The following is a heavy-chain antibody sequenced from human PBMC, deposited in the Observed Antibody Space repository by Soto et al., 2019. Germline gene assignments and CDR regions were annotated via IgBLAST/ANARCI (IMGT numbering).Heavy chain of an antibody. CDR1: GFTFRGDS. CDR3: ARSEMTYNWND. Sequence: EVQLLESGGDLVQPGGSLRLSCAASGFTFRGDSMSWVRQAPGKGLEWVSSISGSGEMTPYADSVKGRFTISRDNAKHTLYLQMKSLRAEHTALYCCARSEMTYNWNDWGQVALVTASS. J-gene: IGHJ4*02. CDR2: ISGSGEMT. D-gene: IGHD1-20*01. V-gene: IGHV3-23*01.